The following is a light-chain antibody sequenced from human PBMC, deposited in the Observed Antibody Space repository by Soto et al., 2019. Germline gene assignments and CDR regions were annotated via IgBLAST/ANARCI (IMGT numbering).Light chain of an antibody. CDR2: GAS. CDR1: ESVSSSY. J-gene: IGKJ1*01. CDR3: QQYGSSSPWT. Sequence: EIVLTQSPGTLSLSPGETATLSCRASESVSSSYLAWYQQKPGQAPRLLIFGASSRATGTPDRFSGSGSGTDFTVTISRLEPEDFPVYYCQQYGSSSPWTFGQGTEVEIK. V-gene: IGKV3-20*01.